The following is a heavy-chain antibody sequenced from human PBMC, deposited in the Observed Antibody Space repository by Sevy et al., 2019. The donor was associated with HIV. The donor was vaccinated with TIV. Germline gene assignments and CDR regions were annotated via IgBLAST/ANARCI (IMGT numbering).Heavy chain of an antibody. CDR1: GFIFSHYS. J-gene: IGHJ6*02. D-gene: IGHD1-26*01. CDR2: ISTSSTYI. CDR3: ARDRGVGSSSYGMDV. V-gene: IGHV3-21*01. Sequence: GGYLRLSCTASGFIFSHYSMNWVRQAPGKGLEWVSSISTSSTYIYYADSVKGRFTISIDNAKNLLYLQMNSLRAEDTAVYQCARDRGVGSSSYGMDVWGQGTTVTVSS.